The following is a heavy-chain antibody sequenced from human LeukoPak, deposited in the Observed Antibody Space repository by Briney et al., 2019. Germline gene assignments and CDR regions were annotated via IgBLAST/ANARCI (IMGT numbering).Heavy chain of an antibody. V-gene: IGHV3-20*04. CDR2: INWNGGST. J-gene: IGHJ3*02. Sequence: GGSLRLSCAASGFTFDDYGMSWVRQAPGKGLEWVSGINWNGGSTGYADSVKGRFTISRDNAKNSLYLQMNSLRAEDTAVYYCAKEQATMVRGASPRGAFDIWGQGTMVTVSS. D-gene: IGHD3-10*01. CDR1: GFTFDDYG. CDR3: AKEQATMVRGASPRGAFDI.